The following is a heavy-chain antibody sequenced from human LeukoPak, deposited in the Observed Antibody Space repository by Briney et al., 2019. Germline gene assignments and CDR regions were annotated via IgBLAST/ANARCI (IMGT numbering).Heavy chain of an antibody. CDR2: ISSSGGTI. CDR3: ARSPVDYYYYMDV. Sequence: QPGGSLRLSCAASGFTFSSYEMNWVRQAPGKGLEWVSYISSSGGTIYYADSVKGRFTISRDNAKNSLYLQMNSLRAEDTAVFYCARSPVDYYYYMDVWGKGTTVTISS. CDR1: GFTFSSYE. J-gene: IGHJ6*03. V-gene: IGHV3-48*03.